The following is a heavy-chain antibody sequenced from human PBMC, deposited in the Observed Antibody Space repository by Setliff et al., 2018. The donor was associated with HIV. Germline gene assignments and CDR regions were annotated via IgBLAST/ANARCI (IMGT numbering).Heavy chain of an antibody. V-gene: IGHV4-34*01. CDR2: IDHRGRP. Sequence: SETLSLTCGIYGGSFSDYYWSWIRQPPGKGLEWIGEIDHRGRPKYNPSLNSRVTMSVDKSRNQFSLKVSSVTAADTAVYYCARVFVDTAVLRVLEYYFDSWGRGTLVTVSS. J-gene: IGHJ4*02. CDR1: GGSFSDYY. CDR3: ARVFVDTAVLRVLEYYFDS. D-gene: IGHD5-18*01.